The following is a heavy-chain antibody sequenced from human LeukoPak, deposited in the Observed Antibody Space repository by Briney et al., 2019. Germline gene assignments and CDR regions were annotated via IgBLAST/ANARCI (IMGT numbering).Heavy chain of an antibody. CDR1: GFTFSNYA. CDR3: ARDSSSTSLFDY. J-gene: IGHJ4*02. CDR2: VSGSGNSG. D-gene: IGHD2-2*01. V-gene: IGHV3-23*01. Sequence: GGSLRLSCAASGFTFSNYAMNWVRQVPGVGLEWVSGVSGSGNSGYYADSVKGRFTISRDNSNNTVWLQMSSLRAEDTAVYYCARDSSSTSLFDYWGQGNLVAVSS.